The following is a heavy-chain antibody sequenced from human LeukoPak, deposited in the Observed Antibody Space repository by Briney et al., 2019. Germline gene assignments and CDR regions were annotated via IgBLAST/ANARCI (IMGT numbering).Heavy chain of an antibody. J-gene: IGHJ4*02. CDR2: IYYVGST. CDR1: GASINSDR. V-gene: IGHV4-59*01. CDR3: ARPPLGPDQSNNWDYYSDY. Sequence: SETLSLTCSVSGASINSDRWNWIRQTPGKGLEWIGYIYYVGSTNYNPSLESRVSMSIDRSQNQFSLRLNYVTAADTAVYYCARPPLGPDQSNNWDYYSDYWSQGTLVTVSS. D-gene: IGHD1-7*01.